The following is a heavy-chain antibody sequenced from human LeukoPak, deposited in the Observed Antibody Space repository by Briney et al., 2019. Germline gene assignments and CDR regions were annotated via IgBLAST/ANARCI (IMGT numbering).Heavy chain of an antibody. V-gene: IGHV3-53*01. CDR1: GFTVSSNY. D-gene: IGHD2-21*02. CDR2: IYSGGST. J-gene: IGHJ3*02. CDR3: ARDPGGDSLADAFDI. Sequence: GGSLRPSCAASGFTVSSNYMSWVRQAPGKGLEWVSVIYSGGSTYYADSVKGRFTISRDNSKNTLYLQMNSLRAEDTAVYYCARDPGGDSLADAFDIWGQGTMVTVSS.